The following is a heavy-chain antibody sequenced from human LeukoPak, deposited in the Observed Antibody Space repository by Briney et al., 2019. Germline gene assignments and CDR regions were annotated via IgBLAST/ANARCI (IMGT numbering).Heavy chain of an antibody. J-gene: IGHJ6*02. CDR2: INHSGST. CDR1: GGSFRGYY. Sequence: PTETLSLTCAVYGGSFRGYYWSWIRQPPGKGLEWIGEINHSGSTNYNPSLKSRVTISVDTSKNQFSLKLSSVTAADTAVYYCARGPHIGSGSYPAGSRYYYYAMDVWGQGTTVTVSS. CDR3: ARGPHIGSGSYPAGSRYYYYAMDV. V-gene: IGHV4-34*01. D-gene: IGHD3-10*01.